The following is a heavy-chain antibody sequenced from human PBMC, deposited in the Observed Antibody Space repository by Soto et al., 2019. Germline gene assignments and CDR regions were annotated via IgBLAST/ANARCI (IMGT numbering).Heavy chain of an antibody. D-gene: IGHD2-2*01. CDR3: AKLSCTSSTCYFPGWFDP. CDR2: VYYSGSS. V-gene: IGHV4-31*03. Sequence: TLSLTCTVSGDSISGGASFWSWIRQPPGKGLEWIANVYYSGSSYYNPSLKSRLTISVDTTKNQFSLQLKSMTAADTAVYYCAKLSCTSSTCYFPGWFDPWGQGTLVTVS. CDR1: GDSISGGASF. J-gene: IGHJ5*02.